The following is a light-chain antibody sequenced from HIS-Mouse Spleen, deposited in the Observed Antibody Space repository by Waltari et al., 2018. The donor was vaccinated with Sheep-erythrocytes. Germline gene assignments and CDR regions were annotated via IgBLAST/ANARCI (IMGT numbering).Light chain of an antibody. CDR1: QDISNY. V-gene: IGKV1-33*01. CDR3: QQYDNLFT. J-gene: IGKJ3*01. Sequence: DIQMTQSPSSLSASVGDRVTITCQASQDISNYLNWYQQKPGKAPKLLIYDASNLETGVRSRFSGSGSGTDFTFNISSLQPEDIATYYCQQYDNLFTFGPGTKVDIK. CDR2: DAS.